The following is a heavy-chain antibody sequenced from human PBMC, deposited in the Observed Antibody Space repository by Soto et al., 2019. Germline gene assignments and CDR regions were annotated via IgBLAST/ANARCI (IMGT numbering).Heavy chain of an antibody. J-gene: IGHJ6*03. CDR3: ARGGGLLGYRDV. CDR2: MNPNSGNT. V-gene: IGHV1-8*01. D-gene: IGHD3-10*01. CDR1: GYTFTSYD. Sequence: ASVKVSCKASGYTFTSYDINWVRQATGQRLEGMGWMNPNSGNTGYAQKFQGRVTMTRNTSISTAYMELSSLRSDDTAVYYCARGGGLLGYRDVWGQGTRVTVSS.